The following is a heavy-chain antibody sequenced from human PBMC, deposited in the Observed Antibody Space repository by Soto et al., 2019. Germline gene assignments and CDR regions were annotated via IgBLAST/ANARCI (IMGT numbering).Heavy chain of an antibody. V-gene: IGHV1-18*01. CDR3: ARGRYGDY. Sequence: QVHLVQSGAEVKKPGASVTVSCKGSGYAFTTYGIHWVRQAPGQGLEWTGWISAHNGNTNYAKKRQGRVTVTRDTSTSTAYMELRSLRSDDTAVYYCARGRYGDYWGQGALVTVSS. D-gene: IGHD1-1*01. CDR2: ISAHNGNT. CDR1: GYAFTTYG. J-gene: IGHJ4*02.